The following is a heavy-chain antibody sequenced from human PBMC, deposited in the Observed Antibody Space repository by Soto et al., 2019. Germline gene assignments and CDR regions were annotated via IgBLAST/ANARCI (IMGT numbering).Heavy chain of an antibody. D-gene: IGHD6-19*01. CDR1: GGTFSSYG. CDR2: VIPMYGTA. CDR3: ARGVRRTTGWSPTNWFDP. Sequence: QEQLVQSGAEVKKPGSSVKVSCKASGGTFSSYGISWVRQVPGQGLEWMGGVIPMYGTANHAQKFQGRVTMTADESTGTAYMELRSLRSEDTAVYFCARGVRRTTGWSPTNWFDPWGQGTLVTVSS. V-gene: IGHV1-69*01. J-gene: IGHJ5*02.